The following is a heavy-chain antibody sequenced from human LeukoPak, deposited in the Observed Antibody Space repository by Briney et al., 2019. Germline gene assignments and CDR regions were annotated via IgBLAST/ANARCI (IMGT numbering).Heavy chain of an antibody. J-gene: IGHJ3*02. V-gene: IGHV3-73*01. D-gene: IGHD3/OR15-3a*01. CDR1: GFTFSGSA. Sequence: GGSLKLSCAASGFTFSGSAMHWVRQASGKGLEWVGRIRSKANGYATAYAASVKGRFTISRDDSKNTAYLQMNSLKTEDTAVYYCTSIYGQLGNAFDIWGQGTMVTVSS. CDR3: TSIYGQLGNAFDI. CDR2: IRSKANGYAT.